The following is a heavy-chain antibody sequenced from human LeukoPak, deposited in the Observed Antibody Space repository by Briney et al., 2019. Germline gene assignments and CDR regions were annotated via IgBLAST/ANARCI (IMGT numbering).Heavy chain of an antibody. D-gene: IGHD2-21*02. CDR3: AREKAYCGGDCYHFDY. CDR1: GGSFSGYY. CDR2: INHSGST. V-gene: IGHV4-34*01. Sequence: SETLSLTCAVYGGSFSGYYWSWIRQPPGKGLEWIGEINHSGSTNYNPSLKSRVTISVDTSKNQFPLKLSSVTAADTAVYYCAREKAYCGGDCYHFDYWGQGTLVTVSS. J-gene: IGHJ4*02.